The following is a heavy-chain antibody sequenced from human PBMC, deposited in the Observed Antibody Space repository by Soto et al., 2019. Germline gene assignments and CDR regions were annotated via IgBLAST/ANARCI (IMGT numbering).Heavy chain of an antibody. D-gene: IGHD6-13*01. CDR1: GASITDYY. CDR2: VYYSGRT. Sequence: QVQLQESGPGLVKPSETLSLSCTVSGASITDYYWTWIRQPPGQGLEWIGYVYYSGRTNYNPSLKSRVTMSVDMSNDQFSLILTSLTAADTAVYYCASFHGVASAGFDSWGQGTRVTVSS. CDR3: ASFHGVASAGFDS. J-gene: IGHJ4*02. V-gene: IGHV4-59*01.